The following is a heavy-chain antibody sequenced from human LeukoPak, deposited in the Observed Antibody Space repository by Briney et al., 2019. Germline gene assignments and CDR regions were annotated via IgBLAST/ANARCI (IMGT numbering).Heavy chain of an antibody. J-gene: IGHJ6*02. Sequence: GGSLRLSCAASGFTFSSYWMSWVRQAPGKGLEWVANIKQDGSEKYYVDSVKGRFTISRDNAKNSLYLQMNSLRAEDTAAYYCARDTSPTYYYGMDVWGQGTTVTVSS. CDR2: IKQDGSEK. D-gene: IGHD1-26*01. CDR1: GFTFSSYW. V-gene: IGHV3-7*01. CDR3: ARDTSPTYYYGMDV.